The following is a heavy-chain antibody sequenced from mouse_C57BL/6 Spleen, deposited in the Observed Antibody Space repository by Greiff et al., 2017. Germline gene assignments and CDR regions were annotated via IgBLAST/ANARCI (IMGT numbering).Heavy chain of an antibody. CDR2: ISSGGSYT. Sequence: EVMLVESGGDLVKPGGSLKLSCAASGFTFSSYGMSWVRQTPDKRLEWVATISSGGSYTYYPDSVKGRFTISRDNAKNTLYLQMSSLKSEDTAMYYCAREGLTGTDFDYWGQGTTLTVSS. D-gene: IGHD4-1*01. CDR1: GFTFSSYG. CDR3: AREGLTGTDFDY. J-gene: IGHJ2*01. V-gene: IGHV5-6*01.